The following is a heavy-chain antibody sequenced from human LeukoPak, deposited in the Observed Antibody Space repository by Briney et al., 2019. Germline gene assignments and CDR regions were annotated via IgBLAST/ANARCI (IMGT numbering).Heavy chain of an antibody. CDR2: TYYRSKWYN. CDR3: ARDRRAVAGPEVAFDI. V-gene: IGHV6-1*01. CDR1: GDSVSSNSAA. D-gene: IGHD6-19*01. Sequence: SQTLSLTCAISGDSVSSNSAAWNWIRQSPSRGLEWLGRTYYRSKWYNDYAVSVKSRITINPDTSKNQFSLQPNSVTPEDTAVYYCARDRRAVAGPEVAFDIWGQGTMVTVSS. J-gene: IGHJ3*02.